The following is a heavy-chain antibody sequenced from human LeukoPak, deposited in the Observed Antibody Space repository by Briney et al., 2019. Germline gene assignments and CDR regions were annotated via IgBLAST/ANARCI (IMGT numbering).Heavy chain of an antibody. D-gene: IGHD3-22*01. Sequence: GGSLRLSCAASGLTFSSYGMHWVRQAPGKGLEWVAVISYDGSNKYYADSVKGRFTISRDNSKNTLYLQMNSLRAEDTAVYYCARDDYYDSSGYYSYWGQGTLVTVSS. CDR3: ARDDYYDSSGYYSY. CDR2: ISYDGSNK. J-gene: IGHJ4*02. CDR1: GLTFSSYG. V-gene: IGHV3-30*19.